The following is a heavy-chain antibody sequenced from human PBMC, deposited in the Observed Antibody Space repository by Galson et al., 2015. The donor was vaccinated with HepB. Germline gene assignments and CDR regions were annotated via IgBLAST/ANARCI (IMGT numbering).Heavy chain of an antibody. V-gene: IGHV1-18*01. CDR2: IGPYNGNR. D-gene: IGHD3-10*01. Sequence: SVKVSCKASGYTFSSYGVSWVRQAPGQGLEWMGWIGPYNGNRNYVQKFRGRVTMTTDTSTNTAYMELRSLRSDDTAVYYCARHLFSRRFGELSSYWGQGTLVTVSS. CDR1: GYTFSSYG. CDR3: ARHLFSRRFGELSSY. J-gene: IGHJ4*02.